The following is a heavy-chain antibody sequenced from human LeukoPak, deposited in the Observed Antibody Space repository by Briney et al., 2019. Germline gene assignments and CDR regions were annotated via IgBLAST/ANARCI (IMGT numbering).Heavy chain of an antibody. J-gene: IGHJ4*02. CDR2: ISGSGGST. Sequence: PGGSLRLSCAASGIIITSYWMSWVRQAPGKGLEWVSAISGSGGSTYYADSVKGRFTISRDNSKNTLYLQMNSLRAEDTAVYYRAYDSSGYYYGTYFDYWGQGTLVTVSS. D-gene: IGHD3-22*01. V-gene: IGHV3-23*01. CDR1: GIIITSYW. CDR3: AYDSSGYYYGTYFDY.